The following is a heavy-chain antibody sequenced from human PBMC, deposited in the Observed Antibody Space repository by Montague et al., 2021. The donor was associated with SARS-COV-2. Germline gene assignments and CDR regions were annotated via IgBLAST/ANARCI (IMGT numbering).Heavy chain of an antibody. V-gene: IGHV4-38-2*02. J-gene: IGHJ5*02. CDR3: ARERRYCSGGSCYSGWFDP. Sequence: SETLSLTCTVSGYSISSGYYWGWIRQPPGKGLEWIGGIYHSGSTYYNPPLKSRVTISVDTSKNQFSLKLSSVTAADTAVYYCARERRYCSGGSCYSGWFDPWGQGTLVTVSS. CDR2: IYHSGST. D-gene: IGHD2-15*01. CDR1: GYSISSGYY.